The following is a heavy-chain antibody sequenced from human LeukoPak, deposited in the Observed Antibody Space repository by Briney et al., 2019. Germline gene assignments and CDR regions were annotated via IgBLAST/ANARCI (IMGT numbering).Heavy chain of an antibody. Sequence: ASVKVSCKASGYTFTGYYMHWVRQAPGQGLEWMGWINPNSGGTNYAQKFQGRVTMTTDTSTNTGYMELRSLRFDDTAVYYCARVRDTGYDENDFWGQGTLVTVSS. J-gene: IGHJ4*02. CDR3: ARVRDTGYDENDF. V-gene: IGHV1-2*02. CDR2: INPNSGGT. CDR1: GYTFTGYY. D-gene: IGHD5-12*01.